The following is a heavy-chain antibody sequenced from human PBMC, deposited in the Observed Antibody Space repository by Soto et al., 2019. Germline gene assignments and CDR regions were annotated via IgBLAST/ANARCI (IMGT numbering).Heavy chain of an antibody. CDR1: GASLLSSY. CDR3: AEGWDEKYFDS. CDR2: IFSSGRT. Sequence: VQLQESGPGLVKPSDTLSLSCTVSGASLLSSYWSWVRQPAGKGLAWIGHIFSSGRTSYNPYLKNRLTLSIDTSKYVFSLNLSSVTAAVSAVYYCAEGWDEKYFDSWGQGSLVIVSS. V-gene: IGHV4-4*07. J-gene: IGHJ4*02. D-gene: IGHD6-19*01.